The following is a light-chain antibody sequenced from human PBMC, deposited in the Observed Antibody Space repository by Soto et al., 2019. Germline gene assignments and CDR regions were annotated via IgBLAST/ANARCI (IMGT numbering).Light chain of an antibody. V-gene: IGKV1-17*01. CDR1: QGIRND. CDR2: KAS. J-gene: IGKJ5*01. CDR3: QQYNGLIT. Sequence: IQMTQSPSSLSASVGDRVTITCRASQGIRNDLGWYQQKPGKAPKLLIYKASNLKSEVPSRFSGSGSGTEFTLTISSLQPDDFATYYCQQYNGLITFGQGTRLEIK.